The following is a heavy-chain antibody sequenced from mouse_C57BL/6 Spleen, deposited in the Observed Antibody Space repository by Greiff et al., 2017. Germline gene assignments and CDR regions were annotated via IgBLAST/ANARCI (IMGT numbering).Heavy chain of an antibody. CDR3: ARWGGYSNYGDY. CDR2: IYPGDGDT. Sequence: QVQLQQSGPELVKPGASVKISCKASGYAFSSSWMNWVKQRPGKGLEWIGRIYPGDGDTNYNGKFKGKATLTADKSSSTAYMQRSSLTYEDSAVYFCARWGGYSNYGDYWGQGTTLTVSS. CDR1: GYAFSSSW. D-gene: IGHD2-5*01. J-gene: IGHJ2*01. V-gene: IGHV1-82*01.